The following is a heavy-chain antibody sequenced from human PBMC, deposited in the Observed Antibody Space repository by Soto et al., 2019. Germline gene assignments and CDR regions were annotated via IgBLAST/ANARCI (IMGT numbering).Heavy chain of an antibody. V-gene: IGHV4-39*01. CDR3: ARQIGKGRNWFDP. J-gene: IGHJ5*02. CDR2: IYYSGST. Sequence: SETLSLTCTVSGGSISSSSYYWGWIRQPPGKGLEWIGSIYYSGSTYYNPSLKSRVTISVDTSKNQFSLKLSSVTAADTAVYYCARQIGKGRNWFDPWGQGTLVTVSS. CDR1: GGSISSSSYY.